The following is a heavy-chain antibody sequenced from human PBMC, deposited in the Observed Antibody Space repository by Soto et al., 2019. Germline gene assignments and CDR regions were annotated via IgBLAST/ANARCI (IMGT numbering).Heavy chain of an antibody. V-gene: IGHV1-18*01. CDR2: ISAYNGNT. CDR1: GYTFTSYG. J-gene: IGHJ4*02. Sequence: QVQLVQSGAEVKKPGASVKVSCKASGYTFTSYGISWVRQAPGQGLEWMGWISAYNGNTNYAQKLQGRVTMTTDTSTMTAYMGLRSLRSDDTAVYYCSRVLTAAGFDYWGQGTLVTVSS. CDR3: SRVLTAAGFDY. D-gene: IGHD6-13*01.